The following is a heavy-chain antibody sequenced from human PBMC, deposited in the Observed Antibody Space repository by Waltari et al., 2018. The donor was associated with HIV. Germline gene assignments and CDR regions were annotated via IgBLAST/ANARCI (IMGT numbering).Heavy chain of an antibody. CDR3: VRLGYCSSTSCYPGDY. V-gene: IGHV4-34*01. J-gene: IGHJ4*02. Sequence: QVQLQQWGAGLLKPSETLSLTCAVYGGSFRGYYWSWNRQPPGKGLEWIGEINHSGSTNYNPSLKSRVTISVDTSKNQFSLKLSSVTAADTAVYYCVRLGYCSSTSCYPGDYWGQGTLVTVSS. CDR1: GGSFRGYY. D-gene: IGHD2-2*01. CDR2: INHSGST.